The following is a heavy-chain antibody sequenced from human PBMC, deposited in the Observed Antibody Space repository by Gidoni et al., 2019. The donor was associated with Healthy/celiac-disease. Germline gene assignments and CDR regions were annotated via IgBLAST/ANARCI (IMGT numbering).Heavy chain of an antibody. D-gene: IGHD2-15*01. CDR2: ISAYNGNT. CDR3: ARSPVVVVAASAGWFDP. V-gene: IGHV1-18*01. Sequence: QVQLVQSGAEVKKPGASVKVSCKASGYTFTSYGISWVRQAPGHGLEWMGWISAYNGNTNYAQKLQGRVTMTTDTSTSTAYMELRSLRSDDTAVYYCARSPVVVVAASAGWFDPWGQGTLVTVSS. CDR1: GYTFTSYG. J-gene: IGHJ5*02.